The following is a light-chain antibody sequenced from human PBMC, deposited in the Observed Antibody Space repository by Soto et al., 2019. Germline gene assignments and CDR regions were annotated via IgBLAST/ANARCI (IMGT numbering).Light chain of an antibody. CDR1: QCISSY. J-gene: IGKJ1*01. Sequence: DIQLTQSPSFLSASVGDRVTITCRASQCISSYLAWYQQKPGKAPKLLIYAASTLQSGVPSRFSGSGSGTEFTLTISSLQPDDFATYYCQHYNSYSEAFGQGTKVDIK. V-gene: IGKV1-9*01. CDR3: QHYNSYSEA. CDR2: AAS.